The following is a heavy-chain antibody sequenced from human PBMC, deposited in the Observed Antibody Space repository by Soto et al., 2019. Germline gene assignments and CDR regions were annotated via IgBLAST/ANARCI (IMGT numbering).Heavy chain of an antibody. CDR2: IYSGST. V-gene: IGHV4-31*03. J-gene: IGHJ5*02. CDR3: ARDRHNNFFDP. CDR1: GASMSSGGYY. D-gene: IGHD6-6*01. Sequence: QVQLQESGPGLVKPSQTLSLTCTVSGASMSSGGYYWTWIRQSPGKGLEWIGYIYSGSTYYNPSLESRVAISLDTSRSQFSLTLHSVTAVDTAIYYCARDRHNNFFDPWGQGTLVTVSS.